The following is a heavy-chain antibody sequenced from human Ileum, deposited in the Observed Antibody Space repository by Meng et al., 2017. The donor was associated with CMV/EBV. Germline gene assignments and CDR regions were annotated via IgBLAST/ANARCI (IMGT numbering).Heavy chain of an antibody. J-gene: IGHJ4*02. D-gene: IGHD3-10*01. CDR3: ARAAARGVPVDY. CDR2: LYTTGTI. V-gene: IGHV4-4*07. Sequence: QVQLPGSGAGLVKPSGPLSLALTVPPDSPSTYSWHWVRQPAVKGLEWIGRLYTTGTINYNPSLMSRLTMSVDTSRNQLSLNVKSVTAADTAVYYCARAAARGVPVDYWGQGILVTVSS. CDR1: PDSPSTYS.